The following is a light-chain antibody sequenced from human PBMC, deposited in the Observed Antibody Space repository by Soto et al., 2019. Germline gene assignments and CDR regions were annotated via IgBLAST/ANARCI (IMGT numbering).Light chain of an antibody. Sequence: QSALTQPPSASGSPGQSVTISCTGTSSDVGAYNYVSWYQQHPGKAPKLMIYEVSKRPSGVPDRFSGSKSGNTASLTVSGLQAEDETDYYCSLYAGSNTYVFGTGTKLTVL. CDR1: SSDVGAYNY. CDR3: SLYAGSNTYV. CDR2: EVS. V-gene: IGLV2-8*01. J-gene: IGLJ1*01.